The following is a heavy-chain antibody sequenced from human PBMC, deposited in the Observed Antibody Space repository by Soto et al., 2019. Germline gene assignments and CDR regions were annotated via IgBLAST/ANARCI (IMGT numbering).Heavy chain of an antibody. D-gene: IGHD1-1*01. CDR1: GFTFSTYA. Sequence: EVQLLESGGKLVQPGGSLTLSCAASGFTFSTYAMAWVRQAPGKGLEWVSGVSASGLNTDYADPVKGRFYISRDNSKNTVSLHMNSLRAEDTALYYCANVRPRRTSGYCFDYWGQGTPVTVSS. CDR2: VSASGLNT. CDR3: ANVRPRRTSGYCFDY. V-gene: IGHV3-23*01. J-gene: IGHJ4*02.